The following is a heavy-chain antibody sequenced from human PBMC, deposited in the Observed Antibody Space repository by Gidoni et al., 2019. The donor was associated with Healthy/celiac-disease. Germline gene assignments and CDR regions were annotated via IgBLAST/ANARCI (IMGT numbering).Heavy chain of an antibody. CDR1: GFTFSSDA. J-gene: IGHJ4*02. CDR2: ISGSGGST. Sequence: EVQLLESGGGLVQPGGSLRLSCAASGFTFSSDAMSWVRPAPGKGLEWVSAISGSGGSTYYADSVKGRFTIYRDNSKNTLYLQMNSLRAEDTAVYYCAKLGIAVADLDYWGQGTLVTVSS. CDR3: AKLGIAVADLDY. D-gene: IGHD6-19*01. V-gene: IGHV3-23*01.